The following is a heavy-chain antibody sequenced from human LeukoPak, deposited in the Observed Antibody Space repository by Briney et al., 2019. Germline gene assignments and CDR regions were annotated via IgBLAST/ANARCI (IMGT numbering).Heavy chain of an antibody. CDR3: AGRQWLVADFDY. J-gene: IGHJ4*02. D-gene: IGHD6-19*01. V-gene: IGHV4-59*12. CDR1: GGSISSYY. CDR2: IYYSGST. Sequence: SETLSLTCTVSGGSISSYYWSWIRQPPGKGLEWIGYIYYSGSTNYNPSLKSRVTISVDTSKNQFSLKLSSVTAADTAVYYCAGRQWLVADFDYWGQGTLVTVSS.